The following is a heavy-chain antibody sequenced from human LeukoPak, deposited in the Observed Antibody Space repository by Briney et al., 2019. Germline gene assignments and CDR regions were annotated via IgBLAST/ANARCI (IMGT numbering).Heavy chain of an antibody. CDR3: ARRRGYSHHVDDLYFDL. Sequence: ASVKVSCKASGGTFSSYAISWARQAPGQGLEWMGGIIPIFGTANYAQKFQGRVTMTRDTSITTAYMELTSLRSEDTAVYYCARRRGYSHHVDDLYFDLWGRGTLVIGSS. V-gene: IGHV1-69*05. CDR1: GGTFSSYA. D-gene: IGHD5-12*01. CDR2: IIPIFGTA. J-gene: IGHJ2*01.